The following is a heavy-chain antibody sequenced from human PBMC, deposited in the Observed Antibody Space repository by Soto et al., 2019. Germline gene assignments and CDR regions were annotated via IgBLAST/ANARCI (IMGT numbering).Heavy chain of an antibody. Sequence: GVSLRLSCAASGFTFNSYWMSWVRQAPGKGLEWVANIKQDGSEKYYVDSVKGRFTISRDNAKNSLYLQMNSLRVEDTAVYYCGREDGYTDFGYWGQGTLVTVSS. CDR2: IKQDGSEK. V-gene: IGHV3-7*01. CDR1: GFTFNSYW. J-gene: IGHJ4*02. CDR3: GREDGYTDFGY. D-gene: IGHD5-12*01.